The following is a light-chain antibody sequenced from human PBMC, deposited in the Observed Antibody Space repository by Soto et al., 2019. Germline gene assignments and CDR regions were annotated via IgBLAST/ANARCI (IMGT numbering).Light chain of an antibody. Sequence: DIQVTQSPSSLSASVGDRVTITCRASQGIDNYLAWIQQRPGRAPRSLIYAASNLHGGVPSKVSDSESVTDFKLSISCLQSEDFATYYCYQYRTYPFTFCPGT. V-gene: IGKV1-16*02. CDR2: AAS. CDR3: YQYRTYPFT. J-gene: IGKJ3*01. CDR1: QGIDNY.